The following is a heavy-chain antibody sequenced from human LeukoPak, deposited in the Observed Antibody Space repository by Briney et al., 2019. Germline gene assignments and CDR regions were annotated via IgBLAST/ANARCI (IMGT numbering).Heavy chain of an antibody. CDR1: GFTFSSYW. J-gene: IGHJ4*02. D-gene: IGHD2-15*01. CDR3: ARGPCSGGSCHFDY. V-gene: IGHV3-53*01. Sequence: GGSLRLSCAASGFTFSSYWMSWVRQAPGKGLEWVSVIYSGGSTYYADSVKGRFTISRDNSKNTLYLQMNSLRAEDTAVYYCARGPCSGGSCHFDYWGQGTLVTVSS. CDR2: IYSGGST.